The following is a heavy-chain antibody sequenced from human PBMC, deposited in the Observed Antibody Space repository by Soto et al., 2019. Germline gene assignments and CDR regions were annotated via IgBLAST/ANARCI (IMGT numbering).Heavy chain of an antibody. V-gene: IGHV1-2*04. CDR2: INPNSGGT. J-gene: IGHJ3*02. Sequence: VSCKASGYTFTGYYMHWVRQAPGQGLEWMGWINPNSGGTNYAQKFQGWVTMTRDTSISTAYMELSRLRSDDTAVYYCARDMGYSGYQAVNDALDIWGQGTMVTVSS. CDR1: GYTFTGYY. CDR3: ARDMGYSGYQAVNDALDI. D-gene: IGHD5-12*01.